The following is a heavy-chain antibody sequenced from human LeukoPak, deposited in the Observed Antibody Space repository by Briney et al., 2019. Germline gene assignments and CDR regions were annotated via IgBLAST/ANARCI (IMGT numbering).Heavy chain of an antibody. D-gene: IGHD6-19*01. J-gene: IGHJ4*02. V-gene: IGHV3-7*01. CDR1: GFTFSSYS. CDR3: ASEQWLRC. Sequence: GGSLRLSCAASGFTFSSYSMNWVRQAPGKGLEWVANIKQDGSEKYYVDSVKGRFTISRDNAKNSLYLQMNSLRAEDTAVYYCASEQWLRCWGQGTLVTVSS. CDR2: IKQDGSEK.